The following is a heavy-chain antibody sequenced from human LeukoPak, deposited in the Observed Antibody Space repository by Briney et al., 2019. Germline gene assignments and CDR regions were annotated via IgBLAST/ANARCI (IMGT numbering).Heavy chain of an antibody. CDR3: ARDPLAPHYYYYMDV. CDR2: INLDGSEK. V-gene: IGHV3-7*01. J-gene: IGHJ6*03. CDR1: GFTFSSYW. Sequence: GGSLRLPCTASGFTFSSYWMSWARQAPGKGLEWVANINLDGSEKNYVDSVKGRFTISRDNARKSLYLQMNSLRAEDTAVYYCARDPLAPHYYYYMDVWGIGTTVTVSS.